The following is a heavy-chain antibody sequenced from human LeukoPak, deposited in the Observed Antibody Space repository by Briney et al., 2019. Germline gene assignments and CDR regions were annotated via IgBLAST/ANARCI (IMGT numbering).Heavy chain of an antibody. V-gene: IGHV3-11*01. CDR3: ARILYYYDRTGYNMDV. CDR2: MSSSGDSI. CDR1: GFSLIDYD. Sequence: GGSLRLSCAASGFSLIDYDMTWIRQAPGKGLEWVSYMSSSGDSIYYVDSVRGRFTISRDNAKNSLNLQMKSLRAEDTAVYYCARILYYYDRTGYNMDVWCIGTTVTVSS. J-gene: IGHJ6*03. D-gene: IGHD3-22*01.